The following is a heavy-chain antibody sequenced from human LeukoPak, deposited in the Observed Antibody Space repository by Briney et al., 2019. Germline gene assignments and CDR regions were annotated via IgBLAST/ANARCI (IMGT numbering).Heavy chain of an antibody. J-gene: IGHJ4*02. Sequence: GGSLRLSCAASGFTFSSYAMSWVRQAPGKGLEWVSAISGSGGSTYYADSVKGRFTISRDNSKNTLYLQMNSLRAEDTAVYYCARSIVGASSVDYWGQGTLVTVSS. CDR2: ISGSGGST. CDR1: GFTFSSYA. D-gene: IGHD1-26*01. CDR3: ARSIVGASSVDY. V-gene: IGHV3-23*01.